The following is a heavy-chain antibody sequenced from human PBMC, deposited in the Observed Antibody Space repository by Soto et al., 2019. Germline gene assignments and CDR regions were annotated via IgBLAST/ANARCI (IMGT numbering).Heavy chain of an antibody. CDR1: GGSFSGYY. V-gene: IGHV4-34*01. J-gene: IGHJ2*01. Sequence: QVQLQQWGAGLLKPSETLSLTCAVYGGSFSGYYWSWIRQPPGKGLEWIGEINHSGSTNYNPSLKSRVTISVDTSKNQFSLKLSSVTAADTAVYYCARRARAAANGRYFDLWGRGTLVTVSS. CDR2: INHSGST. CDR3: ARRARAAANGRYFDL. D-gene: IGHD6-13*01.